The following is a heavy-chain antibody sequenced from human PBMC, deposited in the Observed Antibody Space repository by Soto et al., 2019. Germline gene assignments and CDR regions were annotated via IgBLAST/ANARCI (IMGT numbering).Heavy chain of an antibody. CDR1: GGSMSSYY. CDR2: IYYSGST. Sequence: XETLSLTCIVSGGSMSSYYWSWIRQPPGKGLEWIGYIYYSGSTNYNPSLKSRVTISVDTSKNHFSLKLSSVTAADTAVYYCARGKRRDGYNYNYYYGMDVWGQGTTVTVSS. V-gene: IGHV4-59*01. J-gene: IGHJ6*02. CDR3: ARGKRRDGYNYNYYYGMDV. D-gene: IGHD5-12*01.